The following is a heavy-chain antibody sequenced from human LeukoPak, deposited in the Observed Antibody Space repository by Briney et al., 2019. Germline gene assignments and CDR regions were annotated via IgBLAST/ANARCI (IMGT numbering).Heavy chain of an antibody. CDR2: ISSSGSTI. CDR1: GFTFSDYY. D-gene: IGHD3-9*01. J-gene: IGHJ4*02. Sequence: GGSLRLSCAASGFTFSDYYMSWIRQAPGKGLEWVSYISSSGSTIYYADSVKGRFTISRDNAKNSLYLQMNSPRAEDTAVYYCARDRADILTGYYSRYFDYWGQGTLVTVSS. CDR3: ARDRADILTGYYSRYFDY. V-gene: IGHV3-11*01.